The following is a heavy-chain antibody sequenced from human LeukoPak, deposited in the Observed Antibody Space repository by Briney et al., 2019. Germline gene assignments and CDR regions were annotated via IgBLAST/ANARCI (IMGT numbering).Heavy chain of an antibody. CDR3: AILQVAAGTPFDY. CDR2: INPSGGST. D-gene: IGHD6-13*01. V-gene: IGHV1-46*01. J-gene: IGHJ4*02. Sequence: ASVKVSCKASGYTFTSYYMHWVRQAPGQGLEWMGLINPSGGSTSYAQKFQGRVTMTRDTSTSTVYMELSSLRSEDTAVYYCAILQVAAGTPFDYWGQGTLVTVSS. CDR1: GYTFTSYY.